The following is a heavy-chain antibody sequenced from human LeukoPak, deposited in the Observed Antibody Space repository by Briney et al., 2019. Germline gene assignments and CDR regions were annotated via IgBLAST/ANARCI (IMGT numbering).Heavy chain of an antibody. D-gene: IGHD1-1*01. Sequence: PGGSLRLSCAASGFTFTNYWMYWVRQAPGKGLEWVANINEDGSETNYVDSVKGRFTTSRDNARKSLSLQMNGLRSEDTAVYYCATYKNLPHTHFFDFWGQGALVTVSA. CDR2: INEDGSET. CDR1: GFTFTNYW. V-gene: IGHV3-7*02. CDR3: ATYKNLPHTHFFDF. J-gene: IGHJ4*02.